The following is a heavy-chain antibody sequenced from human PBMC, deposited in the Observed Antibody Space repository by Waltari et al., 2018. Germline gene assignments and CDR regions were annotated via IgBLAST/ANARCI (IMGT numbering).Heavy chain of an antibody. CDR1: GYTFTGYY. CDR3: ARARGCSGGSCYSDY. Sequence: QVQLVQSGAEVKKPGASVKVSCKASGYTFTGYYMHWVRQATGQGLEWMGWINPNSGGTNYAQKFQGRVTMTRDTSISTAYMELSRLRSDDTAVYYCARARGCSGGSCYSDYWGQGTLVTVSS. V-gene: IGHV1-2*02. D-gene: IGHD2-15*01. CDR2: INPNSGGT. J-gene: IGHJ4*02.